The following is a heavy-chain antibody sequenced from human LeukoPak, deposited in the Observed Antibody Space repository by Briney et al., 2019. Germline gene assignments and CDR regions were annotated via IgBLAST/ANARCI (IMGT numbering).Heavy chain of an antibody. D-gene: IGHD1-26*01. CDR1: GGSISSYY. CDR3: ATRYPALEAFDI. V-gene: IGHV4-59*01. Sequence: SETLSLTCTVSGGSISSYYWSWIRQPPGKGLDWIGYIYYSGSTNYNPSLKSRVTISVDTSKNQFSLKLSSVTAADTAVYYCATRYPALEAFDIWGQGTMVTVSS. CDR2: IYYSGST. J-gene: IGHJ3*02.